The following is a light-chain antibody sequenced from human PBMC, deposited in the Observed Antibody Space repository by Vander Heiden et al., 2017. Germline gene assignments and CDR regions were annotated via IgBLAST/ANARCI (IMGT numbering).Light chain of an antibody. CDR2: EVS. V-gene: IGLV2-14*01. J-gene: IGLJ3*02. Sequence: QSALTQPASVSRSPGQSITISCTGTSSDVGGYNYVSWYQQHPGKDPKLMIYEVSNRPSGVSNRFSGSKSGNTASLTISGPQAEDEADYYCSSYTSSSTRVFGGGTKLTVL. CDR1: SSDVGGYNY. CDR3: SSYTSSSTRV.